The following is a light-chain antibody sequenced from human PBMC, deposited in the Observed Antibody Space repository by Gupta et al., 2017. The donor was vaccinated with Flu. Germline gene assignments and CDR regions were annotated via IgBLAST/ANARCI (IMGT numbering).Light chain of an antibody. CDR2: AAS. CDR3: QQANSRPS. J-gene: IGKJ2*01. CDR1: QDISSW. V-gene: IGKV1-12*02. Sequence: QMTQSPSSVSASVGDRVTITCRASQDISSWLAWYQQKPGKAPKLLIYAASSLQSGVPSRFSGSGSGTDFTLTIGSLQPEDFATYYCQQANSRPSFGPGTKVEIK.